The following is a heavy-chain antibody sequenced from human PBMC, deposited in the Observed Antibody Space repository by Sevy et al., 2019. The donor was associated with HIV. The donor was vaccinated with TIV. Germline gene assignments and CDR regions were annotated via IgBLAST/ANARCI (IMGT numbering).Heavy chain of an antibody. CDR2: IKKDGSKK. V-gene: IGHV3-7*01. Sequence: GGSLRLSCAASGFTFSDYWMSWFRQAPGKGLEWLANIKKDGSKKYYLDSVKGRFIMSRDNAKNSLYLEMNSLRAEDTAVYYCARLKLHYDPYYFDLWGQGTLVTVSS. CDR1: GFTFSDYW. D-gene: IGHD3-16*01. J-gene: IGHJ4*02. CDR3: ARLKLHYDPYYFDL.